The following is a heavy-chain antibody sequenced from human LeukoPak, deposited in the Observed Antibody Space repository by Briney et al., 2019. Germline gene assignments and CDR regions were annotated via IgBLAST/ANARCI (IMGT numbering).Heavy chain of an antibody. Sequence: GASVKVSCKASGYTFTSYYMHWVRQAPGQGLEWMGIINPSGGSTSYAQKFQGRVTMTRDTSTSTVYMELSSLRSEDTAVYYCARDPHMITFGGVIAPDYWGQGTLVTVSS. J-gene: IGHJ4*02. CDR1: GYTFTSYY. D-gene: IGHD3-16*02. CDR3: ARDPHMITFGGVIAPDY. V-gene: IGHV1-46*01. CDR2: INPSGGST.